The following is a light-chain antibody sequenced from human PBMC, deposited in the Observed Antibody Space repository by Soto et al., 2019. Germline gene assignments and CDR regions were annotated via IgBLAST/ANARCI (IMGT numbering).Light chain of an antibody. CDR1: SSNIGGYY. J-gene: IGLJ1*01. Sequence: QYVLTQPPSASGTPGQRVTISCSGSSSNIGGYYVSWYQQLPGTAPKVLIYRNNQRPSGVPDRFSGSKSGTSASLAISGLRSYDEADYYCAAWDDSLSGYVFGTGTKLTVL. CDR2: RNN. CDR3: AAWDDSLSGYV. V-gene: IGLV1-47*01.